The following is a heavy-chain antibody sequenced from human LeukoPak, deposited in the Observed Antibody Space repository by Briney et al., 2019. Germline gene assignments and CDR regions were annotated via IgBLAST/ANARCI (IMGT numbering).Heavy chain of an antibody. V-gene: IGHV4-59*07. D-gene: IGHD5-12*01. CDR1: GGSISSYY. J-gene: IGHJ4*02. CDR2: IFYSGST. Sequence: SDTLSLTCTVSGGSISSYYWSWIRQPPGKGLEWLGYIFYSGSTNYNPSLKSRVTISVDTSKNQFSLKLTSVTAADTAVYYCARGGSSGYDPFDYWGQGTLVIVSS. CDR3: ARGGSSGYDPFDY.